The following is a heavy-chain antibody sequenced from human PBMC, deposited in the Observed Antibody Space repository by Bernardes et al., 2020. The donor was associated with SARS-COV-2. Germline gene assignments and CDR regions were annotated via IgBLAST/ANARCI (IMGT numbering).Heavy chain of an antibody. CDR2: ILPDGRRE. CDR3: ATEDGEWLES. J-gene: IGHJ5*01. CDR1: WFPFSSYW. V-gene: IGHV3-33*08. Sequence: GGALRLSFSASWFPFSSYWLRWVRPAPGKGLGWGAVILPDGRRENYVDSVKGRFAISRDNSNNTLYLQMNNLRVEDTALYRCATEDGEWLESWGQGTLVTVSS. D-gene: IGHD4-17*01.